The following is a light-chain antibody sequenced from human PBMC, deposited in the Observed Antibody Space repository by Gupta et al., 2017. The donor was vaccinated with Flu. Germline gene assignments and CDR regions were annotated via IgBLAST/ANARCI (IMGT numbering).Light chain of an antibody. CDR3: LLMYANAWV. Sequence: QTVVTQEPSLTVSPGGPVTLTFAISTGAVTSNYYPNWFQQKPRQAPRALIYETTNRHPWTPARFSGSLLGGKAALTLSDVRPEDEADYYCLLMYANAWVFGGGTQLTVL. V-gene: IGLV7-43*01. CDR2: ETT. J-gene: IGLJ3*02. CDR1: TGAVTSNYY.